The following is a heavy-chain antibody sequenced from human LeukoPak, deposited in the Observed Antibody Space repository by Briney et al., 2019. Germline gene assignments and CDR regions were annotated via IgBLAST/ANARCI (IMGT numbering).Heavy chain of an antibody. CDR2: ISKDGSNE. Sequence: GSLRLSCAASGFTFSSYGLHWVRQAPGKGLECVAVISKDGSNEHYADPGKGRFTISRDNSKNTLYLQMNSLRTEDTAVYYCVRDRGDGYNQIDYWGQGTLVTVSS. J-gene: IGHJ4*02. D-gene: IGHD5-24*01. CDR3: VRDRGDGYNQIDY. CDR1: GFTFSSYG. V-gene: IGHV3-30*04.